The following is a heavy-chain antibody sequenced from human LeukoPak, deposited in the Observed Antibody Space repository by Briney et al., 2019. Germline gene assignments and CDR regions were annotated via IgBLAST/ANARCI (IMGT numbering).Heavy chain of an antibody. CDR2: IYYSGST. D-gene: IGHD2-15*01. CDR1: GGSISSSSYY. J-gene: IGHJ4*02. Sequence: SETLSLTCTVSGGSISSSSYYWGWIRQPPGKGLEWIGSIYYSGSTSYNPSLKSRVTTSIDTSKNQFSLKLSSVTAADTAVYHCAGYCSGGSCSYWGQGTLVTVSS. V-gene: IGHV4-39*01. CDR3: AGYCSGGSCSY.